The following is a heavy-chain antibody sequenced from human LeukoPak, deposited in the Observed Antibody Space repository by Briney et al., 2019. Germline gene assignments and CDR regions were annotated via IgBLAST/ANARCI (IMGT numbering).Heavy chain of an antibody. CDR3: ARAGDIVATPFDY. J-gene: IGHJ4*02. Sequence: GRSLRLSCAASGFTFSSYAMHWVRQAPGKGLEWVAVISYDGSNKYYADPVKGRFTISRDNSKNTLYLQMNSLRAEDTAVYYCARAGDIVATPFDYWGQGTLVTVSS. CDR2: ISYDGSNK. V-gene: IGHV3-30*04. CDR1: GFTFSSYA. D-gene: IGHD5-12*01.